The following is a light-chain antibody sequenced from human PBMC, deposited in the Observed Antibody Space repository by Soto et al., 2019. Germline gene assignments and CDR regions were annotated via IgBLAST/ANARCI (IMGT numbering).Light chain of an antibody. J-gene: IGKJ1*01. CDR3: KPSCRPLWT. Sequence: DIQMTQSPSSLSASVGDRVTITCRASQSISNYLNWYQQKPGKAPKLLLSAASSMQSGVPSRFSGSGSETHITLTIRSLQPDDSATYSCKPSCRPLWTFGQGTKVEV. CDR2: AAS. CDR1: QSISNY. V-gene: IGKV1-39*01.